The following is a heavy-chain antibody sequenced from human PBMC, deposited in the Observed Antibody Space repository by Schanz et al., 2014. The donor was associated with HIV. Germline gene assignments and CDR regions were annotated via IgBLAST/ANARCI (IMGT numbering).Heavy chain of an antibody. V-gene: IGHV4-34*01. D-gene: IGHD3-16*01. CDR3: ARGFLMGRDYDYILGSSRYAAWFDP. Sequence: QVQLQQWGAGLLKPSETLTLTCAVYGDSLSDNYWTWIRQSPGKGLEWIGEIGHSGSTNYHPSLKSRVTMSVDTSKNQFSLKLVSVTAADTAVYYCARGFLMGRDYDYILGSSRYAAWFDPWGQGTLVTVSS. J-gene: IGHJ5*02. CDR1: GDSLSDNY. CDR2: IGHSGST.